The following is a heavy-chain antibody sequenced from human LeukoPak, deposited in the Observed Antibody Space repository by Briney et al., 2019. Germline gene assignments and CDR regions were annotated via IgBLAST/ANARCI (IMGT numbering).Heavy chain of an antibody. CDR3: AKVRSLLWFGELSSFDY. CDR1: GFTFSSYA. CDR2: ISYDGSNK. Sequence: PGGSLRLSCAASGFTFSSYAMHWVRQAPGKGLEWVAVISYDGSNKYYADSVKGRFTISRDNSKNTLYLQMNSLRAEDTAVYYCAKVRSLLWFGELSSFDYWGQGTLVTVSS. J-gene: IGHJ4*02. D-gene: IGHD3-10*01. V-gene: IGHV3-30*04.